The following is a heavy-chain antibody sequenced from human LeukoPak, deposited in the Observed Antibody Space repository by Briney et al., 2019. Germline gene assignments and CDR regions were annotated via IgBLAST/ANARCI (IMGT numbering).Heavy chain of an antibody. CDR1: GGSISSSSYY. CDR3: SRGRDQSKTGDY. CDR2: IHPSGIT. J-gene: IGHJ4*02. Sequence: SETLSLTCTVSGGSISSSSYYWGWIRQPPGKGLEWIGEIHPSGITSFNPSLKSRASISADTSKNQFSLKLTSVTAADTALYYCSRGRDQSKTGDYWGQGTLVTVSS. D-gene: IGHD2-2*01. V-gene: IGHV4-39*02.